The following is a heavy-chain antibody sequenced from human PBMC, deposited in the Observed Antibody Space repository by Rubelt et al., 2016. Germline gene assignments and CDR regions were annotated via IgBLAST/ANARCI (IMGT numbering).Heavy chain of an antibody. CDR1: GGSFSGYY. D-gene: IGHD2-2*01. V-gene: IGHV4-34*01. J-gene: IGHJ4*02. CDR2: INHSGST. CDR3: ARRVDGDCTTTSCCIDY. Sequence: QVQLQPWGAGLLKPSETLSLTCAVYGGSFSGYYWTWIRQPPGKGLEWIGEINHSGSTNYNPSLKSRVIISVDTSKSQFSLKLTSVADADTAIYYGARRVDGDCTTTSCCIDYWGQGVLATVSS.